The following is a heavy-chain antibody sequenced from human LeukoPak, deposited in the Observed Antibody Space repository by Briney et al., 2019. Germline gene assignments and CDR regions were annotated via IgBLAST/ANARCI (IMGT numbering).Heavy chain of an antibody. D-gene: IGHD3-9*01. CDR2: IYYSGST. J-gene: IGHJ3*02. CDR1: GGSISSYY. V-gene: IGHV4-59*01. Sequence: SETLSLTCTVSGGSISSYYWSWIRQPPGKGLEWIGYIYYSGSTNYNPSLKSRVTISVDTSKNQFSLKLSSVTAADTAVYYCASSILTDAFGIWGQGTMVTVSS. CDR3: ASSILTDAFGI.